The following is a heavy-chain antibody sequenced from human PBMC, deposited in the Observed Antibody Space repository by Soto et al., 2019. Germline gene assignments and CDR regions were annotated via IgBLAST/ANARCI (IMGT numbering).Heavy chain of an antibody. CDR3: ATTRVGPCSSSICFSGIFDGMDV. CDR1: GFTISNYG. Sequence: LRLSCAASGFTISNYGMHWVRQAPGKGLEWVAVISYDGTITYYADSVKGRFTISRGNSKNTLYLQMNSLRTEDTAVYYCATTRVGPCSSSICFSGIFDGMDVWGQGTTVTVSS. D-gene: IGHD2-2*01. CDR2: ISYDGTIT. J-gene: IGHJ6*02. V-gene: IGHV3-30-3*01.